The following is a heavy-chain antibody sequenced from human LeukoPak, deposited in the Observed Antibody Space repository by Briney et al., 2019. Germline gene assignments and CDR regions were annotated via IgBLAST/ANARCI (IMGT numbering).Heavy chain of an antibody. CDR3: AREGSVGAVDY. Sequence: ASVKVSCKASGYTFTDSYIHWVRQAPGQGLEWMGWINPNSGDTTYAQKFQGRVTMTRDSSIITAYMELSRLTSDDTAVYYCAREGSVGAVDYWGQGNLVTVSS. D-gene: IGHD1-26*01. V-gene: IGHV1-2*02. CDR2: INPNSGDT. J-gene: IGHJ4*02. CDR1: GYTFTDSY.